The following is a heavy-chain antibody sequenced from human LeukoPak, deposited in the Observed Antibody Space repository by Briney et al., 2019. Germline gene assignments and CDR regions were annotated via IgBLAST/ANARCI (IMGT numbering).Heavy chain of an antibody. D-gene: IGHD4-23*01. CDR2: IIRSGSTK. J-gene: IGHJ4*02. Sequence: GSLRLSCAASGFTFSDYNMRWIRQAPGKGLEWVSSIIRSGSTKYYADSVKGRFTISRDNAKNSLFLQMNSLRAEDTAVYYCGYGGFDYWGQGTLVNVSS. CDR1: GFTFSDYN. V-gene: IGHV3-11*01. CDR3: GYGGFDY.